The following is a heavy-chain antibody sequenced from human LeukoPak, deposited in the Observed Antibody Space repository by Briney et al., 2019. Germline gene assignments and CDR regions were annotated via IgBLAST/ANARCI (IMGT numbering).Heavy chain of an antibody. V-gene: IGHV7-4-1*02. J-gene: IGHJ4*02. CDR3: ARGDGSGSYYTDY. Sequence: ASVKVSCKASGYTLTYYAINWVRQAPGQGLEWMGWVNTNTGNPAYAQGFTGRFVFSLDTSVSTAYLQISSLKAEDTAVYYCARGDGSGSYYTDYWGQGTLVTVSS. CDR1: GYTLTYYA. CDR2: VNTNTGNP. D-gene: IGHD3-10*01.